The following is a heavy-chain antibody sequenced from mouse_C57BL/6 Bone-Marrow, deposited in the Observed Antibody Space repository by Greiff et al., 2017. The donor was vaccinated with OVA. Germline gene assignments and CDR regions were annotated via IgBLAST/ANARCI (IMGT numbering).Heavy chain of an antibody. J-gene: IGHJ4*01. CDR3: TGRGWGLRRGVYYAVDF. CDR2: IRLKSDNYAT. V-gene: IGHV6-3*01. D-gene: IGHD2-2*01. Sequence: ESGGGLVQPGGSMKLSCVASGFTFSNYWMNWVRQSPEKGLEWVAQIRLKSDNYATHYAKSVKGRFTISRDDSKSSVYLKMNNLRAEDTGIYYCTGRGWGLRRGVYYAVDFWGRGTAVTVTS. CDR1: GFTFSNYW.